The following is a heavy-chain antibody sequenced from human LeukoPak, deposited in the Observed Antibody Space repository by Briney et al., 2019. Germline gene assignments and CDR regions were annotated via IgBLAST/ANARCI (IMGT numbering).Heavy chain of an antibody. CDR3: TTGSFLEWLLYNAFDI. V-gene: IGHV3-15*01. Sequence: PGGSLRLSCAASGFTFSNAWMSWVRQAPGKGLEWVGRIKSKTDGGTTDYAAPVKGRFTISRDDSRNTLYLQMNSLKTEDTAVYYCTTGSFLEWLLYNAFDIWGQGTMVTVSP. CDR1: GFTFSNAW. D-gene: IGHD3-3*01. CDR2: IKSKTDGGTT. J-gene: IGHJ3*02.